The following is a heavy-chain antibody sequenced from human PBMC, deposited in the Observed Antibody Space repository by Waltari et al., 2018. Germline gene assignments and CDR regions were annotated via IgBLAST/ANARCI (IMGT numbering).Heavy chain of an antibody. V-gene: IGHV3-7*01. CDR3: CTARLDY. CDR1: GFTFSRYW. J-gene: IGHJ4*02. Sequence: EVQLVESGGGLVQPGGSLRLSCAASGFTFSRYWMSWVRQAPGKGLEWVANIKTDGSEKYYVDSVKGRFTISRDNAKNSLYLQMNSLRAEDTALYYCCTARLDYWGQGTLVTVSS. CDR2: IKTDGSEK. D-gene: IGHD6-6*01.